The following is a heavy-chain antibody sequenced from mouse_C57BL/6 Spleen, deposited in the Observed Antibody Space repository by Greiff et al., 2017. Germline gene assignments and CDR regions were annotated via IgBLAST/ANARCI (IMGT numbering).Heavy chain of an antibody. Sequence: QVQLQQSGPELVKPGASVKISCKASGYAFSSSWMNWVKQRPGKGLEWIGRIYPGDGDTNYNGKFKGKATLTADKSSSTAYMQLSSLTSEDSAVYFCAREYYGSRGNYFDYWGQGTTLTVSS. CDR2: IYPGDGDT. V-gene: IGHV1-82*01. J-gene: IGHJ2*01. D-gene: IGHD1-1*01. CDR1: GYAFSSSW. CDR3: AREYYGSRGNYFDY.